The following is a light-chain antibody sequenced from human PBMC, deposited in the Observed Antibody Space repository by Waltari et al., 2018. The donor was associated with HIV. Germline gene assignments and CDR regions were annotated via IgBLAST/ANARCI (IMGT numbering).Light chain of an antibody. CDR1: QGISSA. Sequence: ALQLTQSPSSLSASVGDSVPITCRASQGISSALAWYQQKPGKAPKLLIYEASSLESGVPSRFSGSGSGTDFTLTISSLQPADFATYYCQHFNSYPHTFGQGTKLEIK. CDR3: QHFNSYPHT. J-gene: IGKJ2*01. V-gene: IGKV1-13*02. CDR2: EAS.